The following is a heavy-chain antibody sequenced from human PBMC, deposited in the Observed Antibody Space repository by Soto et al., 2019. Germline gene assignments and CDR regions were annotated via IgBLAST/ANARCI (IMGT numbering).Heavy chain of an antibody. CDR2: IYYSGST. CDR3: ARGGYSSSWYHWFDP. D-gene: IGHD6-13*01. V-gene: IGHV4-59*01. J-gene: IGHJ5*02. Sequence: QVQLQESGPGLVKPSETLSLTCTVSGGSISSYYWSWIRQPPGKGLEWIGYIYYSGSTNYNPSLKSRVTISVDTSKNQFSLKLGSVTAADTAVYYCARGGYSSSWYHWFDPWGQGTLVTVSS. CDR1: GGSISSYY.